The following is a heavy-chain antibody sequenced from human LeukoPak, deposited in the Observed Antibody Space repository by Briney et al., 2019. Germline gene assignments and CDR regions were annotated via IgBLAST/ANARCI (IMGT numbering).Heavy chain of an antibody. D-gene: IGHD6-6*01. CDR3: ARGGAARLHFQN. V-gene: IGHV4-61*01. Sequence: SETLSLTCTVSGGSVSSDSYYWNWIRQRPGKGLEWIGYIYHSGSTNYNPSLQSRVTISVDTSKNQFSLNLNSVTAADTAVYYCARGGAARLHFQNWGQGTLVTVSS. J-gene: IGHJ1*01. CDR1: GGSVSSDSYY. CDR2: IYHSGST.